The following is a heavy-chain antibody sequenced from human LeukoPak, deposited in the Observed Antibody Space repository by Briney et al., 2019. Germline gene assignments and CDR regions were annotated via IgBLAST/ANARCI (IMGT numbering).Heavy chain of an antibody. J-gene: IGHJ4*02. CDR3: AKGAWKGSGWFDY. V-gene: IGHV3-7*01. Sequence: GGSLRLSCAASGFPFNAYWMTWVRQAPGKGLEWVANIRQDGDTKYYVDSVKGRFTISRDNSKNTLYLQMNSLRAEDTAVYYCAKGAWKGSGWFDYWGQGTLVTVSS. CDR2: IRQDGDTK. CDR1: GFPFNAYW. D-gene: IGHD6-19*01.